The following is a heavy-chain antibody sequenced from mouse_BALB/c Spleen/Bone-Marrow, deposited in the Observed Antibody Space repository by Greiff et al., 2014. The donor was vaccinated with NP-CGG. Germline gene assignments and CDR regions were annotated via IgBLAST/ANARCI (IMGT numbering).Heavy chain of an antibody. CDR1: GFTSSNYG. V-gene: IGHV5-6-3*01. J-gene: IGHJ3*01. CDR2: VNVNGDRT. Sequence: EVKLMESGGGLVQPGGSLKLSCAASGFTSSNYGMSWVRQTPDKRLEMIATVNVNGDRTYHPDSVKGRFTISRDNAKNTLSLQMSSLKSEDTAMYYCARGYDYSSWFAYWGQGTLVTVSA. CDR3: ARGYDYSSWFAY. D-gene: IGHD2-4*01.